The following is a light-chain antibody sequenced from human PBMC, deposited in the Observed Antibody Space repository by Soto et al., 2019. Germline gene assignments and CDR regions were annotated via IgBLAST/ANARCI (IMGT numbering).Light chain of an antibody. CDR3: QQSYSTPQST. CDR2: AAS. CDR1: QDIGTF. J-gene: IGKJ3*01. Sequence: DFQMTQSLSSLSASVGDTVTITCRARQDIGTFLNWYQQKPGKAPKLLIYAASDLLSGVSSRFSGSGSGTDFTLTISSLQPEDFATYYCQQSYSTPQSTFGPGTKVDMK. V-gene: IGKV1-39*01.